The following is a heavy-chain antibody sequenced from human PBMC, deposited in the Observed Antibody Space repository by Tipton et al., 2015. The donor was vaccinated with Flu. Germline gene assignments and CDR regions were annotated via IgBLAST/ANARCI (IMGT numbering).Heavy chain of an antibody. Sequence: GSLRLSCAASGFTFSDYAMHWVRQAPGKGLEYVSAISSNGDNTYYADSVKGRFTISRDKSKNTLYLQMGSLRADDMAVYYCARGMNTSLVDVWGQGTTVTVSS. CDR1: GFTFSDYA. D-gene: IGHD2-2*01. V-gene: IGHV3-64*02. CDR3: ARGMNTSLVDV. J-gene: IGHJ6*02. CDR2: ISSNGDNT.